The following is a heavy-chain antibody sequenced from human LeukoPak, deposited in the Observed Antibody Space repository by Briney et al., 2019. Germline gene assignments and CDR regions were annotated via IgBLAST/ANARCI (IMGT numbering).Heavy chain of an antibody. J-gene: IGHJ4*02. CDR2: ISGSGGST. V-gene: IGHV3-23*01. Sequence: GGSLRRSCAASGFTFSSYAMSWVRQAPGNGRDWVSAISGSGGSTYYADSVKGRFTISRDNSKNTLYLQMNSLRAEDTAVYYCAKDGRYQLLWDYWGQGTLVTVSS. D-gene: IGHD2-2*01. CDR3: AKDGRYQLLWDY. CDR1: GFTFSSYA.